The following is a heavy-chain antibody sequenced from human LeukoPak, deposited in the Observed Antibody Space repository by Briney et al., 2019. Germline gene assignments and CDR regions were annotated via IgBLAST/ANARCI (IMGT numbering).Heavy chain of an antibody. Sequence: GGTLRHSCAASGFTFSSYGMSWVRQAPGKGLEWVSAISGSGGSTYYADSVKGRFTISRDNSKNTLYLQMNSLRAEDTAVYYCAKDYYGSGSSHYWGQGTLVTVSS. CDR2: ISGSGGST. J-gene: IGHJ4*02. CDR3: AKDYYGSGSSHY. CDR1: GFTFSSYG. D-gene: IGHD3-10*01. V-gene: IGHV3-23*01.